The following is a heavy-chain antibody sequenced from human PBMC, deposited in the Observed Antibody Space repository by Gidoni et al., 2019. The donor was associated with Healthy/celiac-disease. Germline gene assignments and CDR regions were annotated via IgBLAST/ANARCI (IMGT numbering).Heavy chain of an antibody. J-gene: IGHJ5*02. Sequence: QVQLVQSRAEVQQPGASVKVSCKASGYPFTGYYMHWVRQAPGQGLEWMGWINPNSGGTNYAQKFQGRVTMTRDTSISTAYMELSRLRSDDTAVYYCARGYCGGDCYINWFDPWGQGTLVTVSS. CDR3: ARGYCGGDCYINWFDP. CDR2: INPNSGGT. CDR1: GYPFTGYY. V-gene: IGHV1-2*02. D-gene: IGHD2-21*02.